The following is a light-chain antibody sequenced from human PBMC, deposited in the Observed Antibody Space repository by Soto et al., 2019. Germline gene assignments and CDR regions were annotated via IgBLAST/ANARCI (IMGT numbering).Light chain of an antibody. CDR2: EGS. CDR3: CSYAGSSTV. J-gene: IGLJ2*01. CDR1: MRDVGAYNL. Sequence: QSVLTQPASVSGSAGQSITISCSGTMRDVGAYNLVSWYQQHPGTAPKLIIYEGSKRPSGVSNRFSGSKSGNTASLTISGLQAEDEADYYCCSYAGSSTVFGGGTKLTVL. V-gene: IGLV2-23*01.